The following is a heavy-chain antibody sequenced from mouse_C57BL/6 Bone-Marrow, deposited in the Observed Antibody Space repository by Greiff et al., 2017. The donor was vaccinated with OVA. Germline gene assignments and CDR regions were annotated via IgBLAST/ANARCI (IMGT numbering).Heavy chain of an antibody. CDR3: TRTYDYEYY. D-gene: IGHD2-4*01. J-gene: IGHJ2*01. CDR2: IDPETGGT. Sequence: QVQLKESGAELVRPGASVTLSCKASGYTFTDYEMHWVKQTPVHGLEWIGAIDPETGGTAYNQKFKGKAILTADKSSSTAYMELRSLTSEDSAVYYCTRTYDYEYYWGQGTTLTVSA. CDR1: GYTFTDYE. V-gene: IGHV1-15*01.